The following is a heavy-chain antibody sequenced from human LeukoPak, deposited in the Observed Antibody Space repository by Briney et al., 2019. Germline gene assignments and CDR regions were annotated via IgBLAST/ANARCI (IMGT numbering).Heavy chain of an antibody. CDR2: ISGSGGST. J-gene: IGHJ4*02. Sequence: GGSLRLSCAASGFTFSNYAMSWVRQAPGKGLEWVSAISGSGGSTYYADSVKGRFTISRDNSKNTLYLQMNSLRAEDTAVYYCAKDPSGMAVAGTLDYWGQGTLVTVSS. V-gene: IGHV3-23*01. D-gene: IGHD6-19*01. CDR3: AKDPSGMAVAGTLDY. CDR1: GFTFSNYA.